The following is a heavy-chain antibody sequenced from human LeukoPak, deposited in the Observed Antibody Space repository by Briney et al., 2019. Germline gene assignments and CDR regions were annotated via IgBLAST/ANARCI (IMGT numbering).Heavy chain of an antibody. Sequence: GRSLRLSCAASGFTFSSYGMPWVRQAPGKGLEWVAVIWYDGSNKYYADSVKGRFTISRDNSKNTLYLQMNSLRAEDTAVYYCARDLGGYSGYDYFGYWGQGTLVTVSS. V-gene: IGHV3-33*01. CDR1: GFTFSSYG. CDR2: IWYDGSNK. J-gene: IGHJ4*02. CDR3: ARDLGGYSGYDYFGY. D-gene: IGHD5-12*01.